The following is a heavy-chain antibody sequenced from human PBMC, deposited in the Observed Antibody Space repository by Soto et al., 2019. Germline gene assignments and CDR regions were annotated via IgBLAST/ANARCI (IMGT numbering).Heavy chain of an antibody. CDR1: GFTFDDYA. CDR3: AKDMGPLSPYQLLYTHYYYGMDV. D-gene: IGHD2-2*02. Sequence: PGGSLRLSCAASGFTFDDYAMHWVRQAPGKGLEWVSGISWNSGSIGYADSVKGRFTISRDNAKNSLYLQMNSLRAEDTALYYCAKDMGPLSPYQLLYTHYYYGMDVWGQGTTVTVSS. CDR2: ISWNSGSI. V-gene: IGHV3-9*01. J-gene: IGHJ6*02.